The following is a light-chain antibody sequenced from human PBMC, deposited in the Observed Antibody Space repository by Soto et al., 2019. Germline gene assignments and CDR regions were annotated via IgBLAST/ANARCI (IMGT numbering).Light chain of an antibody. V-gene: IGKV1-9*01. J-gene: IGKJ5*01. CDR1: HGISSY. Sequence: DIQLTQSPSFLSASVGDRVTITCRASHGISSYLAWFQQKPGRAPNLLIYGASNLQSGVPSRFGGSGSGTDFTLTIRNLQPEDSATYYWQQLNAYPLTFGQGTRLEIK. CDR3: QQLNAYPLT. CDR2: GAS.